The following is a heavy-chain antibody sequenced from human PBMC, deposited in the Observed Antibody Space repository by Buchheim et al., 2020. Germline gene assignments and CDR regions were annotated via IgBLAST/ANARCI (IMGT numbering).Heavy chain of an antibody. J-gene: IGHJ4*02. V-gene: IGHV4-4*02. Sequence: QVQLQESGPGLVKPSGTLSLTCAVSGGSICSNRWWYWVGQPPGKGLEWIGEIYHSGSTNYNPSLKSRVTISVDRSENQLPLRLTSVTAADTAVYYCAREIVGNTPSFDYWGQGTL. D-gene: IGHD1-26*01. CDR1: GGSICSNRW. CDR3: AREIVGNTPSFDY. CDR2: IYHSGST.